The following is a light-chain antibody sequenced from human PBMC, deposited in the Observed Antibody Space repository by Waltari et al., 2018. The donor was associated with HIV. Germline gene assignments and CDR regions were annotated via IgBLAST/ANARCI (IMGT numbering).Light chain of an antibody. J-gene: IGLJ2*01. V-gene: IGLV2-14*01. Sequence: QSALTQPASVSGSLGQSITISCTGTSSDVGGYNYVFWYQHHPGQAPKLMIYGVTNRPSGVSNRFSVSKSGNTASLTISGLQAEDESDYYCTSYTSSSTLVVFGGGTNLTVL. CDR2: GVT. CDR1: SSDVGGYNY. CDR3: TSYTSSSTLVV.